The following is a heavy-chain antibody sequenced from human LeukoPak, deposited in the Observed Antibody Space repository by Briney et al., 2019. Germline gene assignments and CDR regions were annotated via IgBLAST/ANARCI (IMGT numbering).Heavy chain of an antibody. CDR2: IRYDGSNR. D-gene: IGHD4-17*01. CDR1: GFSFITYG. CDR3: AKDRSMTTVTPFDN. J-gene: IGHJ4*02. Sequence: PGGSLRLSCAASGFSFITYGIHWDRQAPGKGLEWVAFIRYDGSNRFYADSVRGRFTISRDNSKNTVYLQMNSLRAEDTAVYYCAKDRSMTTVTPFDNWGQGTLVAVSS. V-gene: IGHV3-30*02.